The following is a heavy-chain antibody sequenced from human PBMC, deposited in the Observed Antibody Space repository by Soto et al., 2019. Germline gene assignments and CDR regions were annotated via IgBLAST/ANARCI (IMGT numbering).Heavy chain of an antibody. CDR1: GGSISSSSYY. D-gene: IGHD3-3*01. J-gene: IGHJ5*02. CDR2: IYYSGST. V-gene: IGHV4-39*01. CDR3: ARHILERITIFGVVIRWFDP. Sequence: SETLSLTCTVSGGSISSSSYYWGWIRQPPGKGLEWIGSIYYSGSTYYNPSLKSRVTISVDTSKNQFSLKLSSVTAADTAVYYCARHILERITIFGVVIRWFDPWGQGTLVTVS.